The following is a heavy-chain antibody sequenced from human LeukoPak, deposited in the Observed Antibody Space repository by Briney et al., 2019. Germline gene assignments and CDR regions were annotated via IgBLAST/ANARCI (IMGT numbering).Heavy chain of an antibody. Sequence: SETLSLTCTVSGGSVNSYYLSWIRQPAGKTLEWIGRIYDGGSTNYNPSLKSRVTISVDTSKNQFSLKLSSVTAADTAVYYCARGRWSSSWYPKEGDAFDIWGQGTMVTVSS. J-gene: IGHJ3*02. CDR2: IYDGGST. V-gene: IGHV4-4*07. CDR3: ARGRWSSSWYPKEGDAFDI. CDR1: GGSVNSYY. D-gene: IGHD6-13*01.